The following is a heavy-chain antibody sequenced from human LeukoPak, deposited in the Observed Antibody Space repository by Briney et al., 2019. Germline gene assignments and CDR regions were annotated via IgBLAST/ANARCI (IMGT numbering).Heavy chain of an antibody. CDR1: GYTFTSYG. Sequence: GASVKVSCKASGYTFTSYGISWVRQAPGQGLEWMGWISAYNGNTNYAQKLQGRVTMTTDTSTSTAYMELRSLRSDDTAVYYCAREAVSRIFGVVKENYYYMDVWGKGTTVTVSS. CDR2: ISAYNGNT. D-gene: IGHD3-3*02. CDR3: AREAVSRIFGVVKENYYYMDV. V-gene: IGHV1-18*01. J-gene: IGHJ6*03.